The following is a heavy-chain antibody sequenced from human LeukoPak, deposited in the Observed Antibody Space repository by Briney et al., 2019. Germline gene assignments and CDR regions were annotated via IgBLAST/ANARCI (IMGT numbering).Heavy chain of an antibody. V-gene: IGHV3-23*01. Sequence: GGSLRLSCAASGFTFSSYAMSWVRQAPGKGLEWVSAISGSGGSTYYADSVKGRFTISRDNSKNTLYLQMNSLRAEDTAVYYCARNVLLWFGELPRPYYFDYWGQGTLVTVSS. D-gene: IGHD3-10*01. CDR3: ARNVLLWFGELPRPYYFDY. CDR2: ISGSGGST. J-gene: IGHJ4*02. CDR1: GFTFSSYA.